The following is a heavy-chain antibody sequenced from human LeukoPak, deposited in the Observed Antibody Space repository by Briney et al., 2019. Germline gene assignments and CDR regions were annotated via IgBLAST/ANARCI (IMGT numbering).Heavy chain of an antibody. CDR3: ARDPVVPAAIGDY. Sequence: GGSLRLSCAASGFTFSSYWVHWVRQAPGKGLVWVSRINSDGSSTSYADSVKGRFTISRDNAKNTLYLQMNSLRAEDTAVYYCARDPVVPAAIGDYWGQGTLVTVSS. CDR2: INSDGSST. J-gene: IGHJ4*02. V-gene: IGHV3-74*01. D-gene: IGHD2-2*02. CDR1: GFTFSSYW.